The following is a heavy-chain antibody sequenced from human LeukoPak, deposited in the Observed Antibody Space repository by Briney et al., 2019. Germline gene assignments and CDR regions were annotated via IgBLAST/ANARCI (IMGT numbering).Heavy chain of an antibody. V-gene: IGHV4-59*01. CDR1: GGSISSYY. J-gene: IGHJ4*02. Sequence: SETLSLTCTVSGGSISSYYWSWIRQPPGKGLEWIGYIYYSGSTNYNPSLKSRVTISVDTSKNQFSLKLSSVTAADTAVYYCVRGRLSYFDYWGQGTLVTVSS. CDR2: IYYSGST. CDR3: VRGRLSYFDY. D-gene: IGHD3-16*01.